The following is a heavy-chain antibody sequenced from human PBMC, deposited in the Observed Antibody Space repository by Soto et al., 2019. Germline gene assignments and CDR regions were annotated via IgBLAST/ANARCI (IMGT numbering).Heavy chain of an antibody. CDR1: GFTFSTYS. V-gene: IGHV3-48*02. Sequence: HPGGSLRLSCEASGFTFSTYSMNWVRQAPGKGLEWVSYISSSGSVIFYADSVRGRFTISRDNAKNSLYLQLNSLRDVDTAVYYCTRELRSGFFDLTDYWGQGTLVTVSS. CDR3: TRELRSGFFDLTDY. J-gene: IGHJ4*02. CDR2: ISSSGSVI. D-gene: IGHD6-19*01.